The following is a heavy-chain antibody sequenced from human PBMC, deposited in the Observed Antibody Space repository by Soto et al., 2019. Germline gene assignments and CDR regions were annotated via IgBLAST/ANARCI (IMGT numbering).Heavy chain of an antibody. V-gene: IGHV3-48*02. CDR1: GFTFSSYS. J-gene: IGHJ4*02. D-gene: IGHD6-19*01. CDR2: ISSSRSI. CDR3: DRIAVHHGVDY. Sequence: GGSLRLSCAASGFTFSSYSMNWVRQAPGKGLEWVSYISSSRSIYYADSVRGRFTISRDNVKNSLYLQMNSLRDEDTAVYYCDRIAVHHGVDYWGQGTLVTVSS.